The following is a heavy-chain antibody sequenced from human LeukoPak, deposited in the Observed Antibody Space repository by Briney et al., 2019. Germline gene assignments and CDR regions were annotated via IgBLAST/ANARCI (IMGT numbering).Heavy chain of an antibody. Sequence: GESLKISCKGSGYSFTSYWIGWVRQMPGKGLEWMGIIYPGDSDTRYSPSFQGQVTISADKSISTAYLQWSSLKASDTAMYYCARGGCSSTSCYTVSVSYYYYYGMDVWGQGTTVTVSS. V-gene: IGHV5-51*01. CDR3: ARGGCSSTSCYTVSVSYYYYYGMDV. J-gene: IGHJ6*02. CDR1: GYSFTSYW. CDR2: IYPGDSDT. D-gene: IGHD2-2*02.